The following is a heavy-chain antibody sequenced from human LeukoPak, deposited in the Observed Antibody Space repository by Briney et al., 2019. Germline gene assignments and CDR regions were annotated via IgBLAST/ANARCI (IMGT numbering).Heavy chain of an antibody. D-gene: IGHD3-10*01. CDR3: ARYGYDSGRGLDP. Sequence: GGSLRLSCAASGFTFSSFWMHWVRQAPGKGLVWVSRISADGSSTIYADPVKGRFTISRDNAENTVYLQMNSLRVEDTAVYYCARYGYDSGRGLDPWGQGILVTVST. CDR2: ISADGSST. J-gene: IGHJ5*02. CDR1: GFTFSSFW. V-gene: IGHV3-74*01.